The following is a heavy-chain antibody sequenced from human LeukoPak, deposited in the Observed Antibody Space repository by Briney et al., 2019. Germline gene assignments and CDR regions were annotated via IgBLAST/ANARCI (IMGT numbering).Heavy chain of an antibody. CDR2: IYTSGTT. CDR1: GGSISSGSISSYY. V-gene: IGHV4-61*02. J-gene: IGHJ4*02. CDR3: ARGAPSDY. Sequence: TPSLTCTVSGGSISSGSISSYYWSWVRQPAGKGLEWIGRIYTSGTTNYNPSLKSRVTMSVDTSKNQFSLKLNSVTAADTAVYYCARGAPSDYWGQGTLVTVSS.